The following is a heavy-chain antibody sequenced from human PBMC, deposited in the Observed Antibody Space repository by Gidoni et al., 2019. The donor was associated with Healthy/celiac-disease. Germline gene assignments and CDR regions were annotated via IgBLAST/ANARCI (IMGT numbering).Heavy chain of an antibody. Sequence: QVQLVQSRAEVKKPGASVKVSCQASGYTFTGYYLHWVRQAPGQGLEWMGRINPNSGGTNDEQKFQGRVTMTRETSISTAYMELSRLRSDDTAVYYCARDPGNYDILTGYYYYGMDVWGQGTTVTVSS. CDR2: INPNSGGT. CDR3: ARDPGNYDILTGYYYYGMDV. CDR1: GYTFTGYY. J-gene: IGHJ6*02. V-gene: IGHV1-2*06. D-gene: IGHD3-9*01.